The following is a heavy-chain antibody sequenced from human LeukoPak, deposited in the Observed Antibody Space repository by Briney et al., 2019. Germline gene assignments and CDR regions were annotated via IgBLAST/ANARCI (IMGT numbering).Heavy chain of an antibody. CDR2: IYYSGST. V-gene: IGHV4-39*01. CDR1: GGSISSSSYY. Sequence: PSETLSLTCTVSGGSISSSSYYWGWIRQPPGKGLEWIGSIYYSGSTYYNPSLKSRVTISVDTSKNQFSLKLSSVTAADTAVYYCARLQILYYYGSGTHRQTTYYMDVWGKGTTVTISS. D-gene: IGHD3-10*01. J-gene: IGHJ6*03. CDR3: ARLQILYYYGSGTHRQTTYYMDV.